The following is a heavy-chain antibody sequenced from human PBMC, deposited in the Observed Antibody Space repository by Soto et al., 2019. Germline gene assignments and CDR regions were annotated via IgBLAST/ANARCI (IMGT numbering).Heavy chain of an antibody. V-gene: IGHV1-69*13. CDR2: IIPIFGTA. Sequence: GASVKVSCKASGGTFSSYAIRWVRQAPGQGLEWMGGIIPIFGTANYAQKFQGRVTITADESTSTAYMELSSLRSEDTAVYYCARGRKIVLMVYAPHVAFDIWGQGTMVTVSS. D-gene: IGHD2-8*01. CDR3: ARGRKIVLMVYAPHVAFDI. J-gene: IGHJ3*02. CDR1: GGTFSSYA.